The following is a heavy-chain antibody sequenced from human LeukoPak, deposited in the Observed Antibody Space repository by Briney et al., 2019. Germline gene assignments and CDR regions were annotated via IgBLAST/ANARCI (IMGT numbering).Heavy chain of an antibody. V-gene: IGHV4-59*11. CDR1: GASMSDHS. J-gene: IGHJ6*03. Sequence: SETLSLTCSVSGASMSDHSWSWIWQPPGKGLEWIANIDDTGFTNDNPSLKSRVTSSIDTSKNQFSLRLTSVTAADTAVYYCARGTTVATRHYYSYYMDAWGRGTTVTVSS. CDR2: IDDTGFT. CDR3: ARGTTVATRHYYSYYMDA. D-gene: IGHD4-23*01.